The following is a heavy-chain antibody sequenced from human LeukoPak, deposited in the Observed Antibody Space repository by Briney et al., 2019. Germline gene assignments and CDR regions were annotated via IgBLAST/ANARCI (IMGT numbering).Heavy chain of an antibody. CDR3: FSRGMVRDFDY. CDR2: IYYSGST. Sequence: SETLSLTCTVSGGSISSSSYYWGWIRQPPGKGLEWIGSIYYSGSTYYNPSLKSRVTISVDTSKNQFSLKLSSATAADTAVYYCFSRGMVRDFDYWGQGTLVTVSS. J-gene: IGHJ4*02. V-gene: IGHV4-39*01. D-gene: IGHD3-10*01. CDR1: GGSISSSSYY.